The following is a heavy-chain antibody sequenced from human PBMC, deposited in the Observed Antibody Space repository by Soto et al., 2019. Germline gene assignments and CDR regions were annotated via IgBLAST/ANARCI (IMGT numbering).Heavy chain of an antibody. CDR3: ASGFVVIGPADAFDI. Sequence: GGSLRLSCAASGFTFSSYEMNWVRQAPGKGLEWVSYISSSGSTIYYADSVKGRFTISRDNAKNSLYLQMNSLRAEDTAVYYCASGFVVIGPADAFDIWGQGTMVTVSS. CDR2: ISSSGSTI. J-gene: IGHJ3*02. V-gene: IGHV3-48*03. D-gene: IGHD3-22*01. CDR1: GFTFSSYE.